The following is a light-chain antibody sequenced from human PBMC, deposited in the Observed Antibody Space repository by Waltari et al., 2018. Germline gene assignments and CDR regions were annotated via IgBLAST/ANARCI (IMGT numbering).Light chain of an antibody. Sequence: EIVLTQSPATLSLSPGERATLPCRASQSVSSYLAWYQQKPGQAPRLLLYDASNRATGIPARFSGSGSGTDFTLTISSLEPEDFAVYYCQQRSNCPLTFGGGTKVEIK. CDR1: QSVSSY. V-gene: IGKV3-11*01. CDR3: QQRSNCPLT. CDR2: DAS. J-gene: IGKJ4*01.